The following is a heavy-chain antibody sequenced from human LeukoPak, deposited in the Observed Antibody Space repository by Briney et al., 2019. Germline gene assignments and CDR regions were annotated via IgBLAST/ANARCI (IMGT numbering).Heavy chain of an antibody. CDR1: GGSFSGYY. J-gene: IGHJ4*02. Sequence: SETLSLTCAVYGGSFSGYYWSWIRQPPGKGLEWIGEINHSGSTNYNPSLKSRVTISVDTSKNQFSLKLSSVTAADTAVYYCARGPYYDILTGYYRFTGSVDGFDYWGQGTLVTVSS. V-gene: IGHV4-34*01. CDR3: ARGPYYDILTGYYRFTGSVDGFDY. CDR2: INHSGST. D-gene: IGHD3-9*01.